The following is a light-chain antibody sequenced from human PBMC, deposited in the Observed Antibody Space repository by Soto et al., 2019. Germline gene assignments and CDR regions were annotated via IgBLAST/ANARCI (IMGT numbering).Light chain of an antibody. J-gene: IGKJ5*01. CDR2: DAS. Sequence: EIVLTQSPATLSLSPGERATLSCRASQSVSSYLAWYQQKPGQAPRLLIYDASNRATGIPARFSGGGSGTDFTLTISSLEPEDFAVYYCQQRSNWPPMYTFGQETRLEIK. CDR3: QQRSNWPPMYT. V-gene: IGKV3-11*01. CDR1: QSVSSY.